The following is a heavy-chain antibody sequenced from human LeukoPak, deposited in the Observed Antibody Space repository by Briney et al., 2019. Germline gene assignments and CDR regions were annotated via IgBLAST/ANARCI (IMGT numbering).Heavy chain of an antibody. CDR2: TYSDGST. D-gene: IGHD6-19*01. J-gene: IGHJ5*02. CDR1: GGSLSGFY. V-gene: IGHV4-59*01. CDR3: ARDVVAVPGFDNWLDP. Sequence: PSETLSLTRTVSGGSLSGFYWSWIRQSPRLGLEWIGLTYSDGSTMYNPSLTSRVTISVDTSKNQISLRLTSVTAADTAIYYCARDVVAVPGFDNWLDPWGQGTLVTVSS.